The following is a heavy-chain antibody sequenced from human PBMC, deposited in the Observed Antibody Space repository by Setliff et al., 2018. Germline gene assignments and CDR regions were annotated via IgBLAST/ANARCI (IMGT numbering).Heavy chain of an antibody. Sequence: KTSETLSLTCTVSGGSISSTHYYWGWIRQPPGKGLEWIGSIYYRGDTYYNPSLKSRVHMSVDTSKRQFSLKLKSVTAADTAVYYCARGNSSDLPDYWGQGSLLTVAS. D-gene: IGHD6-19*01. V-gene: IGHV4-39*07. CDR3: ARGNSSDLPDY. CDR2: IYYRGDT. CDR1: GGSISSTHYY. J-gene: IGHJ4*02.